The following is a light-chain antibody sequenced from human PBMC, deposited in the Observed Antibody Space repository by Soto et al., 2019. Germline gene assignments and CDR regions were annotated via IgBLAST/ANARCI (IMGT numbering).Light chain of an antibody. Sequence: QSALTQPASVSGSPGQSITISCTGTSSDVGSYNLVSWYQQHPGKAPKLMIYEGSKRPSGVSNRFSGSKSGNTASLTISGLQAEDEGDYYCCSYAGSSSHVVFGGGTKATVL. CDR1: SSDVGSYNL. CDR3: CSYAGSSSHVV. CDR2: EGS. J-gene: IGLJ2*01. V-gene: IGLV2-23*01.